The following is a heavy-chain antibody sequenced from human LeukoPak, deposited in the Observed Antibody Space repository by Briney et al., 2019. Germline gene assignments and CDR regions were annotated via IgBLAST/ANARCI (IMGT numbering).Heavy chain of an antibody. V-gene: IGHV3-48*03. Sequence: GGSLRLSCAASGFTFSSYEMNWVRQAPGKGLEWVSYIDSSGSTIHYADSVKGRFTISRDNAKNSLYLQMNSLRAEDTAVYYCAELGITMIGGVWGKGTTVTISS. CDR1: GFTFSSYE. CDR2: IDSSGSTI. D-gene: IGHD3-10*02. J-gene: IGHJ6*04. CDR3: AELGITMIGGV.